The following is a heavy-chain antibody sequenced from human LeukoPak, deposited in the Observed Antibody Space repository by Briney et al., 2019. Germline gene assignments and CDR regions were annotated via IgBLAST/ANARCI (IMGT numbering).Heavy chain of an antibody. CDR2: INPNSGGT. J-gene: IGHJ5*02. D-gene: IGHD3-10*01. CDR1: GYTFTGYY. V-gene: IGHV1-2*02. CDR3: ARGGSGSYFSWLDP. Sequence: ASVKVSCKASGYTFTGYYIHWVRQAPGQGLECMAWINPNSGGTNYAQKFQGRVTMTRDTSISTAYVELSRLRSDDTAVYYCARGGSGSYFSWLDPWGQGTLVTVSS.